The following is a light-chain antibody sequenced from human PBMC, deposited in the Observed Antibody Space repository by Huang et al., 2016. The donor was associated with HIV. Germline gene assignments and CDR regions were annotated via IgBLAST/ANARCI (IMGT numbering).Light chain of an antibody. V-gene: IGKV3-15*01. CDR2: GAA. CDR3: QQYNPWPPWT. J-gene: IGKJ1*01. CDR1: QSVDIN. Sequence: EIVLTQSPATLSVSPGERATLSCRASQSVDINLAWYQQKVGQPPRLLVYGAATRAPGIPTRCSGSGSGTEFNLTISSLQSEDFAVYYCQQYNPWPPWTFGQGTRVEIK.